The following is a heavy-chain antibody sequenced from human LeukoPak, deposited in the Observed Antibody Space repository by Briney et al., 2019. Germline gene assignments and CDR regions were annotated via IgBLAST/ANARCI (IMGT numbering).Heavy chain of an antibody. Sequence: GASVKVSCKASGYTFTSYDINWVRQATGQGLEWMGWMNPNSGNTGYAQKFQGRATMTRNTSISTAYMELSSLRSEDTAVYYCARDRRYYGSGSPSWFDPWGQGTLVTVSS. D-gene: IGHD3-10*01. V-gene: IGHV1-8*01. J-gene: IGHJ5*02. CDR1: GYTFTSYD. CDR2: MNPNSGNT. CDR3: ARDRRYYGSGSPSWFDP.